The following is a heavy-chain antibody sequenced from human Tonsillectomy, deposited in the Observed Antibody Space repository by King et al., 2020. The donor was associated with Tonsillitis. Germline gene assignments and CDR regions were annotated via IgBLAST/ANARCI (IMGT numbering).Heavy chain of an antibody. CDR1: GGSISTYF. CDR2: ISYSGNT. J-gene: IGHJ4*02. V-gene: IGHV4-59*01. CDR3: ARTWTLAPLDF. Sequence: VQLQESGPGLVKPSETLSLTCTVSGGSISTYFWSWIRQPPGKGLEWLGYISYSGNTDYSPSLKTRVTISVDTSKNQFSLNLNSVTAADTAVYYCARTWTLAPLDFWGQGTLVTVSS. D-gene: IGHD3/OR15-3a*01.